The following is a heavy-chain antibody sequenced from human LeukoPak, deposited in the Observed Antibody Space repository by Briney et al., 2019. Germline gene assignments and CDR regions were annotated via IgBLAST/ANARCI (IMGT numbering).Heavy chain of an antibody. Sequence: IPSETLSLTCAFSGDSTSSDRYYGGWVRQPPGKGLEWIGNIYYSGSTYYNPSLKSRVTMSVDTSKNQFFLKLNSVTAADTAVYYCARGRPYSGGYHLDYWGQGTLVTVSA. CDR1: GDSTSSDRYY. J-gene: IGHJ4*02. CDR3: ARGRPYSGGYHLDY. D-gene: IGHD1-26*01. CDR2: IYYSGST. V-gene: IGHV4-39*01.